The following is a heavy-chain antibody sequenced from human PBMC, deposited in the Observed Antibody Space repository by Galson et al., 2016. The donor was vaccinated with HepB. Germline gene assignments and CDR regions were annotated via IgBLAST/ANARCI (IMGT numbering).Heavy chain of an antibody. V-gene: IGHV5-51*01. CDR1: GYSFTSYW. D-gene: IGHD5-12*01. Sequence: QSGAEVKKPGESLKISCKGSGYSFTSYWIGWVRQMPGKGLEWMGIIYPGDSASGYSPSFQGQVTFSVDKSISTAYLHWSSLKASDTVMYYSARLPIRPDIPGGYFYAMDVWGQGTTVTVSS. J-gene: IGHJ6*02. CDR2: IYPGDSAS. CDR3: ARLPIRPDIPGGYFYAMDV.